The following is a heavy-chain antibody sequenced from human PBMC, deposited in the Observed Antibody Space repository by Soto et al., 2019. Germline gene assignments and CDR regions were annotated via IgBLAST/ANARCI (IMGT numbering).Heavy chain of an antibody. Sequence: PSETLSLTCTVSGGYIGTYYWSWIRQPPGKGLEWIGYIYYRGNTDYNPSLKSRVTISLDTPKNQFSLKLSSVTAADTAVYYCARHPGYYDILTGYTTYYFDYWGQGILVTVSS. CDR3: ARHPGYYDILTGYTTYYFDY. D-gene: IGHD3-9*01. V-gene: IGHV4-59*08. CDR2: IYYRGNT. J-gene: IGHJ4*02. CDR1: GGYIGTYY.